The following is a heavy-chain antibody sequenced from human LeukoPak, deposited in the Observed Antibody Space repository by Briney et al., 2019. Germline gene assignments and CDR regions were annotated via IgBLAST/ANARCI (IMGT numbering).Heavy chain of an antibody. V-gene: IGHV1-69*13. CDR2: IIPIFGTA. CDR3: ARDHDETYYYDSSGYYFDY. J-gene: IGHJ4*02. CDR1: GGTFSSYA. Sequence: SVKVSCKASGGTFSSYAISWVRQAPGQGLEWMGGIIPIFGTANHAQKFQGRVTITADESTSTAYMELSSLRSEDTAVYYCARDHDETYYYDSSGYYFDYWGQGTLVTVSS. D-gene: IGHD3-22*01.